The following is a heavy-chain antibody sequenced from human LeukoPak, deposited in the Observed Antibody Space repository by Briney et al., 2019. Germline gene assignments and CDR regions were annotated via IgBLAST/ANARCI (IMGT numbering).Heavy chain of an antibody. CDR2: IYHSGST. CDR3: ARHAVTYYYGSGSYLAPSDY. V-gene: IGHV4-39*01. Sequence: SETLSLTCTVSGGSISSYYWGWIRQPPGKGLEWIGSIYHSGSTYYNPSLKSRVTISVDTSKNQFSLKLSSVTAADTAVYYCARHAVTYYYGSGSYLAPSDYWGQGTLVTVSS. CDR1: GGSISSYY. D-gene: IGHD3-10*01. J-gene: IGHJ4*02.